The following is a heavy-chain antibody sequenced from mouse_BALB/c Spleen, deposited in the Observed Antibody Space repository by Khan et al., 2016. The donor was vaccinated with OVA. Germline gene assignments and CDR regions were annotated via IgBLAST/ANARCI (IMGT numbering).Heavy chain of an antibody. CDR1: GYTFTNNR. D-gene: IGHD2-14*01. Sequence: QIQLEQSGPELKKPGESVKISCKASGYTFTNNRMNWVKQAPGKGLKWMGWINTYTGKPTYAHNFKGRFTFTLETSATTAYLQINNLKNEETATYVCARVGYDGTMDYWGQGTLVTVSA. V-gene: IGHV9-3-1*01. CDR3: ARVGYDGTMDY. CDR2: INTYTGKP. J-gene: IGHJ4*01.